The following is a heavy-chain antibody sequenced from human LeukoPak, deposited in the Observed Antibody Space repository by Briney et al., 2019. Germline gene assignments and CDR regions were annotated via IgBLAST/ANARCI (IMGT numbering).Heavy chain of an antibody. V-gene: IGHV3-21*01. CDR3: ARDSRDSSWLHDY. Sequence: PGGSLRLSCAASGFTFSSYSMNWVRQAPGKGLEWVSSISSSSSYIYYADSVKGRFTISRDNAKNSLYLQMNSLRAEDTAVYYCARDSRDSSWLHDYWGQGTLVTVSS. J-gene: IGHJ4*02. D-gene: IGHD6-13*01. CDR1: GFTFSSYS. CDR2: ISSSSSYI.